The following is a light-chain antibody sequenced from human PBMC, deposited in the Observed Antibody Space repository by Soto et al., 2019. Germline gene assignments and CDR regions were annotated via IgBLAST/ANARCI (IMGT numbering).Light chain of an antibody. CDR1: SSDVGSYNL. CDR3: CSYAGRSTLV. V-gene: IGLV2-23*01. Sequence: QSALTQPASVSGFPGQSITISCTGTSSDVGSYNLVSWYQQHPGKAPKLMIYEGSKRPSGVSNRFSGSKSGNTASLTISGLQAEDEAEYYCCSYAGRSTLVFGGGTKLTVL. CDR2: EGS. J-gene: IGLJ2*01.